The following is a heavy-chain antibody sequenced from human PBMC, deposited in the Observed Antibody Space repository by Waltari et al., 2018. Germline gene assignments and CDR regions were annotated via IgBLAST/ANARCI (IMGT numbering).Heavy chain of an antibody. CDR3: ARGHYDMGV. CDR2: INQGGSEK. J-gene: IGHJ6*02. V-gene: IGHV3-7*01. Sequence: EVQLVESGGGLVQPGGSLTLSCAPSGFSVITSWMTWVRQAPGKGLEWVANINQGGSEKYYVDSVNGRFTISRDNAKNLLYLQMNSLRAEDSAVYYCARGHYDMGVWGQGTTVTVSS. CDR1: GFSVITSW.